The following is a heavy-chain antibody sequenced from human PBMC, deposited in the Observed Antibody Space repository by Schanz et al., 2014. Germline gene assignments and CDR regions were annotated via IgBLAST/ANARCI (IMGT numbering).Heavy chain of an antibody. CDR3: ARDPYSASYFPSPPLYGLDV. V-gene: IGHV1-46*01. Sequence: QVQLVQSGAEVKKPGSSVKVSCKASGGTFSSFAIFWVRQAPGQGLEWMATINPSGGSTSFAQKFQGRVTMTRATSTSTVNMELTSLRSEDTAVYYCARDPYSASYFPSPPLYGLDVWGQGTTVTVSS. D-gene: IGHD1-26*01. CDR2: INPSGGST. J-gene: IGHJ6*02. CDR1: GGTFSSFA.